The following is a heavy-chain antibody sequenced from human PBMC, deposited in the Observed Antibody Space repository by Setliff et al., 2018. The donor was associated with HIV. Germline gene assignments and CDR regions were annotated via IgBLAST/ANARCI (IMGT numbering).Heavy chain of an antibody. J-gene: IGHJ2*01. Sequence: SETLSLTCTVSGDSIGDYYWNWIRQPAGKGLEWIGRVYASAYSNYNPSLKSRVTMSVDTSQNQFSLKLRSVNAADTAVYYCARDWVTRSNYYSSGSPWYFDFWGRGILVTVSS. CDR1: GDSIGDYY. V-gene: IGHV4-4*07. CDR2: VYASAYS. CDR3: ARDWVTRSNYYSSGSPWYFDF. D-gene: IGHD3-10*01.